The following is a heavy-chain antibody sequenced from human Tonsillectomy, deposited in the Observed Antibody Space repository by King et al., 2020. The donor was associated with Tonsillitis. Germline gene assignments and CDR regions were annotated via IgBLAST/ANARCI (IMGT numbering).Heavy chain of an antibody. CDR1: GFTFSTYW. D-gene: IGHD3-22*01. CDR3: ASYHDGSGSEDAFDM. V-gene: IGHV3-7*03. J-gene: IGHJ3*02. Sequence: VQLVKSGGGLVLPGGSLRLSCVASGFTFSTYWMSWVRQAPGQGLEWVANIKQYGSEKYYVDSVKGRFTISRDNAKNSLYLQMNNLRAEDTAVCYCASYHDGSGSEDAFDMWGQGTMVTVSS. CDR2: IKQYGSEK.